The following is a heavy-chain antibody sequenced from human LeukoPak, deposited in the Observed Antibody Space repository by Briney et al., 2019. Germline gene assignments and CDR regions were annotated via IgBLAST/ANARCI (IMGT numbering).Heavy chain of an antibody. CDR1: GGSISSSTYY. V-gene: IGHV4-39*01. CDR2: IYYSGST. CDR3: GSPPGGRSGWRGYSFDM. J-gene: IGHJ3*02. Sequence: SETLSLTCTVSGGSISSSTYYWGWIRQPPGKGLEWIGSIYYSGSTYYNASLKSRVTVSADTSKNQFSLKLNSVTAADTAVYYCGSPPGGRSGWRGYSFDMGGQETMVTFFS. D-gene: IGHD3-3*01.